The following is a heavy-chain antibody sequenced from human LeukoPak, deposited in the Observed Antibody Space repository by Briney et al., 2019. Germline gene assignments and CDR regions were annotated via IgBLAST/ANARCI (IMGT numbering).Heavy chain of an antibody. Sequence: ASVKVSCKASGYTFTSYYMHWVRQAPGQGLEWMGIINPSVGSTSYAQKFQGRVTMTRDTSTSTVYMELSSLRSEDTAVYYCASLGGSSSQRWVAFDIWGQGTMVTVSS. CDR3: ASLGGSSSQRWVAFDI. CDR2: INPSVGST. V-gene: IGHV1-46*01. J-gene: IGHJ3*02. CDR1: GYTFTSYY. D-gene: IGHD6-13*01.